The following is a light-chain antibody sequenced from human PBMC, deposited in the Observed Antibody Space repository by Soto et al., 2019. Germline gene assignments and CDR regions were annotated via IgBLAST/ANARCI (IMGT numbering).Light chain of an antibody. J-gene: IGKJ2*01. V-gene: IGKV3-15*01. CDR2: GAS. CDR1: QSVGSN. CDR3: QQYTNWPYT. Sequence: EIVMTQSPATLSVSPGERASLSCRASQSVGSNLAWYQQTPCQAPRLLIYGASTRATGIPARFSGSGSGTELTLTIISLQSEDFAVYSCQQYTNWPYTFGQGTKLEIK.